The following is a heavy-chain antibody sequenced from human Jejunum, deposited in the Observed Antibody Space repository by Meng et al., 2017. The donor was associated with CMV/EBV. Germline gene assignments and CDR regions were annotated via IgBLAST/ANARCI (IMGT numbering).Heavy chain of an antibody. J-gene: IGHJ4*02. Sequence: QVQLVQSGSEVKKPGASVKVSCKASGYTFTNYGMNWVRQAPGQGLEWMGCIDTKTGNPTYAQGFTGRFVFSLDTSVSTAYLQIRSLKAEDTAVYYCVPGRLATGWYYFDYWGQGTLVTVSS. CDR3: VPGRLATGWYYFDY. CDR2: IDTKTGNP. V-gene: IGHV7-4-1*02. D-gene: IGHD1-1*01. CDR1: GYTFTNYG.